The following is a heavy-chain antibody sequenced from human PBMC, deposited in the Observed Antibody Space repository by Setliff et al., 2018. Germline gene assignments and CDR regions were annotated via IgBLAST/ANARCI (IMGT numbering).Heavy chain of an antibody. CDR1: GYTLTNYY. J-gene: IGHJ3*02. Sequence: ASVKVSCKASGYTLTNYYMHWVRQAPGQGLEWMGWISAYNGNTNYAQKLQGRVTMTSDTSTNTVYLEVSSLRSEDTAVYFCARDRFYNSWSGTSITAPHDAFDIWGQGTMVTVSS. CDR2: ISAYNGNT. D-gene: IGHD3-3*01. CDR3: ARDRFYNSWSGTSITAPHDAFDI. V-gene: IGHV1-18*04.